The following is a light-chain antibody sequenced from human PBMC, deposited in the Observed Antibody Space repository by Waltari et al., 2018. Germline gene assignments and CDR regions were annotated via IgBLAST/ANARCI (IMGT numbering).Light chain of an antibody. CDR3: QQYKSRSQT. J-gene: IGKJ1*01. V-gene: IGKV1-5*03. Sequence: DVQMTQSPSTLAASVGDTVTITCRASEYISTSLAWYQQKPGKAPTILIYKASTLGIGVSSSFSGRGSGTEFTLTISSLQPDDFATDHCQQYKSRSQTFGQGTKVEIK. CDR2: KAS. CDR1: EYISTS.